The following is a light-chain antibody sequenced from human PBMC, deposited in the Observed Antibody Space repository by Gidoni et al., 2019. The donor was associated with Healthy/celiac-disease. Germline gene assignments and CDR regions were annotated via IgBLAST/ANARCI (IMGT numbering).Light chain of an antibody. V-gene: IGLV1-40*01. Sequence: QSVLTQPPSVSGAPGQRATISCTGSSSNIGAGYAVPWYQQLPGTAPKLLIYGNSNRPSGVPDRFSGSKSGTSASLAITGLQAEDEADYYCQSYDSSLSVNWVFGGGTKLTVL. CDR1: SSNIGAGYA. CDR2: GNS. CDR3: QSYDSSLSVNWV. J-gene: IGLJ3*02.